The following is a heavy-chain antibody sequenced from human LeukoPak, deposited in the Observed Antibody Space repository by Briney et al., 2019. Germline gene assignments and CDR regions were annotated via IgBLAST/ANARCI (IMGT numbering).Heavy chain of an antibody. D-gene: IGHD1-26*01. Sequence: GGSLRLSCAASGFTFSDYEVNWVRQAPGKGVEWVAYISTSGSITHYADSVKGRFTISRDNAKNSLFLLMNSLRAEDTAVYYCARGAQWVIDYWGQGTLVTVSS. J-gene: IGHJ4*02. CDR2: ISTSGSIT. V-gene: IGHV3-48*03. CDR1: GFTFSDYE. CDR3: ARGAQWVIDY.